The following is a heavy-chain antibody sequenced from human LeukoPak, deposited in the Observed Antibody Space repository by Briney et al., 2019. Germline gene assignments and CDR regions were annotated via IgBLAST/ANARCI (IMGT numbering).Heavy chain of an antibody. J-gene: IGHJ4*02. V-gene: IGHV3-23*01. D-gene: IGHD2-2*01. CDR3: AKAHCSPTSCSRIDY. CDR2: ISGSGGST. Sequence: GGSLRLSCAASGFTFSTCAMGWVRRAPGKGLGWVSAISGSGGSTFYADSVKGRFTISRDNSKNTVYLQMSGLRAEDTALYYCAKAHCSPTSCSRIDYWGQETLVSVSS. CDR1: GFTFSTCA.